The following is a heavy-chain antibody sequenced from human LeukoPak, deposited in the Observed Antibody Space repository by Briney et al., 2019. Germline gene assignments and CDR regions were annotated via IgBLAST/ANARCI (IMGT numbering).Heavy chain of an antibody. CDR3: ASSTSFVEYFQH. V-gene: IGHV4-59*01. CDR2: IYYSGST. D-gene: IGHD2-2*01. Sequence: SETLSLTCTVSGGSISSYYWSWIRQPPGKGLGWIGYIYYSGSTNYNPSLKSRVTISVDTSKNQFSLKLSSVTAADTAVYYCASSTSFVEYFQHWGQGTLVTVSS. J-gene: IGHJ1*01. CDR1: GGSISSYY.